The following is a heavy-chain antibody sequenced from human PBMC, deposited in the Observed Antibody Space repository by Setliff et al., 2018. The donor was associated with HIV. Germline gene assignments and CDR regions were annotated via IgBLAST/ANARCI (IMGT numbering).Heavy chain of an antibody. J-gene: IGHJ4*02. V-gene: IGHV4-39*07. CDR2: IYYSGST. CDR1: GASISRSSYY. D-gene: IGHD3-16*01. CDR3: ARVKSGTLGGYVDY. Sequence: SETLSLTCTGSGASISRSSYYWGWIRQPPGKGLEWIGSIYYSGSTYYNPSLKSRVTISVDTSKNQFSLRLSSVTAADTAVYFCARVKSGTLGGYVDYWGQGTQVTVSS.